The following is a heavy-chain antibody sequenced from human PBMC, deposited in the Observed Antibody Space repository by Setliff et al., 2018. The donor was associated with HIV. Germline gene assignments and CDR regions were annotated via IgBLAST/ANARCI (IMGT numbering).Heavy chain of an antibody. V-gene: IGHV4-4*09. D-gene: IGHD3-22*01. CDR1: GGPITDYY. CDR2: IYSSGTT. Sequence: SETLSLTCTVSGGPITDYYWSWVRQPPGKGLEWIGYIYSSGTTSYNPSLKSRVTISVDTSKNQFSLKLSSVTAADTAVYFCARQTYYYDNSGHNWFDPWGQGTLVTVSS. J-gene: IGHJ5*02. CDR3: ARQTYYYDNSGHNWFDP.